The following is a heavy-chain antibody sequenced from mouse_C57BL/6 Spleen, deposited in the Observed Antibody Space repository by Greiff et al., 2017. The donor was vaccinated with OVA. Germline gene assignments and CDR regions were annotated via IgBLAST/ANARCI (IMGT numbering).Heavy chain of an antibody. CDR2: IDPSDSYT. CDR1: GYTFTSYW. J-gene: IGHJ2*01. CDR3: ARGGGSYDGYDFDY. D-gene: IGHD2-3*01. Sequence: QVQLQQPGAELVMPGASVKLSCKASGYTFTSYWMHWVQQRPGQGLEWIGEIDPSDSYTNYNQKFKGKSTLTVDKSSSTAYMQLSSLTSEDSAVYYCARGGGSYDGYDFDYWGQGTTLTVSS. V-gene: IGHV1-69*01.